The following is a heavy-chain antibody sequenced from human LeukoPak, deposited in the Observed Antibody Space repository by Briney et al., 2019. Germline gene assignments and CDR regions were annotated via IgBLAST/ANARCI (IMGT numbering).Heavy chain of an antibody. CDR2: INHSGST. CDR1: SGSFSGYY. D-gene: IGHD5-12*01. CDR3: ARMGLRYYYYYMDV. V-gene: IGHV4-34*01. Sequence: SETLSLTCAVYSGSFSGYYWSWIRQPPGKGLEWIGEINHSGSTNYNPSLKSRVTISVDTSKNQFSLKLSSVTAADTAVYYCARMGLRYYYYYMDVWGKGTTVTVSS. J-gene: IGHJ6*03.